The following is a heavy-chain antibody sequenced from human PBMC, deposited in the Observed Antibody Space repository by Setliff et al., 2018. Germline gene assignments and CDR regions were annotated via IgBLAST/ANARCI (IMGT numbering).Heavy chain of an antibody. CDR2: TIPMFGTT. V-gene: IGHV1-69*05. J-gene: IGHJ6*03. D-gene: IGHD3-22*01. CDR3: VREGVDSRSSTDCRYYMDV. CDR1: GGTFRSYG. Sequence: SVKVSCKASGGTFRSYGISWVRQAPGQGLEWMGGTIPMFGTTSYARQFQGRVTIITDESTSTAYMQLSSLGSEDTAVYYCVREGVDSRSSTDCRYYMDVWGKGTTVTVSS.